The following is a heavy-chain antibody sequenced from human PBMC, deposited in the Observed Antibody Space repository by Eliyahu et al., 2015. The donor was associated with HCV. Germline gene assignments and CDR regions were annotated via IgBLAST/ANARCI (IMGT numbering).Heavy chain of an antibody. CDR3: ARYHVGLNWFDP. CDR2: MYPSGDA. J-gene: IGHJ5*02. D-gene: IGHD1-26*01. CDR1: GGSISNYY. Sequence: QVQLQESGPGLVKPSETLSLTCTVSGGSISNYYWSWIRQSPGKGLEWIAYMYPSGDANYNPSLKSRVTISVDTSKNLFSLKLISLTAADTGMYYCARYHVGLNWFDPWGQGILVSVSS. V-gene: IGHV4-4*08.